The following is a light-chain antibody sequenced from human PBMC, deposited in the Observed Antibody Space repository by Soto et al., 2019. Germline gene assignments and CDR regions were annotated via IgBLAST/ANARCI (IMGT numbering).Light chain of an antibody. CDR1: QSLLHSNGYTY. CDR3: MQNLHTRT. CDR2: MGS. Sequence: DIVVTQSPVSLPVTPGEPASISCRSSQSLLHSNGYTYLDWFLQKPGQSPQLLIYMGSNRASGVADRCSGSGSGTDFTLNISRVEAEDVGVYYRMQNLHTRTFGGGTKLEI. J-gene: IGKJ4*01. V-gene: IGKV2-28*01.